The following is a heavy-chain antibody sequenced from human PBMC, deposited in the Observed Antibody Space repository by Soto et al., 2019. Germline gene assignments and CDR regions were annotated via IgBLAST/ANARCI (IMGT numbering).Heavy chain of an antibody. CDR2: IIPILGIA. V-gene: IGHV1-69*02. CDR1: GGTFSSYT. D-gene: IGHD2-2*01. Sequence: QVQLVQSGAEVKKPGSSVKVSCKASGGTFSSYTISWVRQAPGQGLEWMGRIIPILGIANYAQKFQGRVTITADKSTSTAYMELSSLRSEDTAVYYCASSLAGYCSSTSCYVVPPWCDPWGQGTLVTVSS. J-gene: IGHJ5*02. CDR3: ASSLAGYCSSTSCYVVPPWCDP.